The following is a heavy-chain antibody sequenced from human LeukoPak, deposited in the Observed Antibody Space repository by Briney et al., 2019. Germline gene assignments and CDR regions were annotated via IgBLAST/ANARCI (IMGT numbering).Heavy chain of an antibody. CDR2: INHSGST. D-gene: IGHD5-12*01. Sequence: SETLSLTCAVYGGSFSGYCWSWIRQPPGKGLEWIGEINHSGSTNYNPSLKSRVTISVDTSKNQFSLKLSSVTAADTAVYYCARGKWLRSSLDYWGQGTLVTVSS. J-gene: IGHJ4*02. CDR1: GGSFSGYC. CDR3: ARGKWLRSSLDY. V-gene: IGHV4-34*01.